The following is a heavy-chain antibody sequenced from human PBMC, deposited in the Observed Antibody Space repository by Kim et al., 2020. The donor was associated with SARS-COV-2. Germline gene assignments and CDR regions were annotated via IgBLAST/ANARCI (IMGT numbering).Heavy chain of an antibody. CDR2: NP. D-gene: IGHD3-16*02. V-gene: IGHV7-4-1*02. CDR3: ARRNRLFDY. Sequence: NPTYAQGFTGRFVFSLDTSVSTAYLQISSLKAEDTAVYYCARRNRLFDYWGQGTPVTVSS. J-gene: IGHJ4*02.